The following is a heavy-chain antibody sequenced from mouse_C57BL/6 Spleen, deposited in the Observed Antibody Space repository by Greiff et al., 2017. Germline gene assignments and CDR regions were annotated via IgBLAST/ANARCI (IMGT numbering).Heavy chain of an antibody. CDR3: ARLICYDDEDAMDY. D-gene: IGHD2-4*01. Sequence: QVQLQQSGAELVKPGASVKISCKASGYAFSSYWMNWVKQRPGKGLEWIGQIYPGDGDTNYNGKFKGKATLTADKSSSTAYMQLSSLTSEDSAVYFCARLICYDDEDAMDYWGQGTSVTVSS. CDR2: IYPGDGDT. CDR1: GYAFSSYW. V-gene: IGHV1-80*01. J-gene: IGHJ4*01.